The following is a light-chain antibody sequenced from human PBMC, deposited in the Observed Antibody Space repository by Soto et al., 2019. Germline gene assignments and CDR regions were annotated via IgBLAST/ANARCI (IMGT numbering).Light chain of an antibody. Sequence: ENVLTQSPGTLSLSPGERATLSCRATQSVTSRYFAWYQQKPGQAPRLLIYGVSSRATDIPDRFSGSGSATDFTLTISRLEPEDFVVYYCQQYSTLPHTFGQGTKLEVK. V-gene: IGKV3-20*01. J-gene: IGKJ2*01. CDR3: QQYSTLPHT. CDR1: QSVTSRY. CDR2: GVS.